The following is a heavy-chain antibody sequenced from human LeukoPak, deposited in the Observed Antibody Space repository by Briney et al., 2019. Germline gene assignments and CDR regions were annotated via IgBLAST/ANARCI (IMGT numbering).Heavy chain of an antibody. V-gene: IGHV3-7*01. CDR2: IKKDGSEK. Sequence: GGSLRLSCAASGFTFSSYWMSWVGQAPGKGVEGVANIKKDGSEKYYVDSVKGRFTIPRDNAKNSLYLQMNSLRAEDTAVYYCAREGYDSSGYYPTDYWGQGTLVTVSS. D-gene: IGHD3-22*01. CDR1: GFTFSSYW. J-gene: IGHJ4*02. CDR3: AREGYDSSGYYPTDY.